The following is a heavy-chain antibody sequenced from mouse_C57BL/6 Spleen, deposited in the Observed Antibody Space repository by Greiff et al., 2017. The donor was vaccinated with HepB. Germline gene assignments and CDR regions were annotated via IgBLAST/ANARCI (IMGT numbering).Heavy chain of an antibody. D-gene: IGHD2-2*01. V-gene: IGHV1-62-2*01. Sequence: QVQLQQSGAELVKPGASVKLSCKASGYTFTEYSIHWVKQRPGQGLEWIGWFYPGSGSIKYNEKFKDKATLTADKSSSTAYMKLSRLTSDDTAVYFCARHGDGYDASWFAYWGQGTLVTVSA. CDR3: ARHGDGYDASWFAY. CDR1: GYTFTEYS. J-gene: IGHJ3*01. CDR2: FYPGSGSI.